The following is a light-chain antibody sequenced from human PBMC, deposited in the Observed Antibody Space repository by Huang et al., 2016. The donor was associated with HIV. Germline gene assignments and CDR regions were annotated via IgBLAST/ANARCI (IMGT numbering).Light chain of an antibody. CDR2: AAS. CDR3: QQYHSYLSWT. V-gene: IGKV3-15*01. J-gene: IGKJ1*01. CDR1: QTIDNK. Sequence: DIVMTQSPATLSVSPGERVTLSCRASQTIDNKLACYQHKPGQAPRLLIYAASTRVTAIPARFSASGSGTEFTLIINSLQSEDFAVYYCQQYHSYLSWTFGQGTKVEVK.